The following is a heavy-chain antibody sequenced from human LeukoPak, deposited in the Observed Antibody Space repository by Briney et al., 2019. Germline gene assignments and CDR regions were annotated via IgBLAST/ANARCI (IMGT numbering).Heavy chain of an antibody. Sequence: SVKVSCKASGGTFSSYAISWVRQAPGQGLEWMGGIIPIFGTANYAQKFQGRVTITADESTSTAYMELSSLRSEDTAVYYCAGSAGDIDYYYGMDVWGQGTTVTVSS. CDR3: AGSAGDIDYYYGMDV. V-gene: IGHV1-69*13. D-gene: IGHD2-15*01. CDR2: IIPIFGTA. J-gene: IGHJ6*02. CDR1: GGTFSSYA.